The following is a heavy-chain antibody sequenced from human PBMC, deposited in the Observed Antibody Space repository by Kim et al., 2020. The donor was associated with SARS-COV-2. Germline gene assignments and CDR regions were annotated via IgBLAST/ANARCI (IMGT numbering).Heavy chain of an antibody. J-gene: IGHJ4*02. D-gene: IGHD2-15*01. V-gene: IGHV3-11*04. CDR3: ARDGKEYCSGGSCRYFDY. Sequence: GRFTITRDNAKNSLYLQMNSLGAEDTAVYYCARDGKEYCSGGSCRYFDYWGQGTLVTVSS.